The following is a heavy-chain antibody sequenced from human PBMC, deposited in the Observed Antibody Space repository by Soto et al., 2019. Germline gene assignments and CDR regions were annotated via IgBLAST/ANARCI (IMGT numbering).Heavy chain of an antibody. D-gene: IGHD3-22*01. CDR3: ARDLADSSGYTDY. CDR2: ISSSSSYI. Sequence: DGSLRLSCVASGFTFSSYSMNWDRQAQGKGLECVSSISSSSSYICYADSVKGRFTISRDNAKNSLYLQMNSLRAEDTAVYYCARDLADSSGYTDYWGQGTLVTVSS. CDR1: GFTFSSYS. J-gene: IGHJ4*02. V-gene: IGHV3-21*01.